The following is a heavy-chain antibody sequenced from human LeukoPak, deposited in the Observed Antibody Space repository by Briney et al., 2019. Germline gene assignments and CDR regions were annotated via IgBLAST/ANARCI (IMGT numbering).Heavy chain of an antibody. Sequence: GGSLRLSCAASGFIFSSYGMSWVRQAPGKGLEWVSSIGGSGGSTYYADSVKGRFTMSRDNSRNTLYLQMNNLRAEDTAVYYCAKRGYCSVASCSQTPYYFDHWGQGTLVTVSS. CDR1: GFIFSSYG. CDR2: IGGSGGST. CDR3: AKRGYCSVASCSQTPYYFDH. V-gene: IGHV3-23*01. D-gene: IGHD2-15*01. J-gene: IGHJ4*02.